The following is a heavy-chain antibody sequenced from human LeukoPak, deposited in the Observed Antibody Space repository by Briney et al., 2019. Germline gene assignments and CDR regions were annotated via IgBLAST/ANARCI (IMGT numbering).Heavy chain of an antibody. CDR2: ISYDGSNK. V-gene: IGHV3-30-3*01. Sequence: GGSLRLSCAASGFTFSSYAMHWVRQAPGKGLEWVAVISYDGSNKYYADSVKGRFTISRDNSKNTLYLQVNSLRAEDTAVYYCARWGRYDILTAYYGMDVWGQGTTVTVSS. CDR3: ARWGRYDILTAYYGMDV. D-gene: IGHD3-9*01. CDR1: GFTFSSYA. J-gene: IGHJ6*02.